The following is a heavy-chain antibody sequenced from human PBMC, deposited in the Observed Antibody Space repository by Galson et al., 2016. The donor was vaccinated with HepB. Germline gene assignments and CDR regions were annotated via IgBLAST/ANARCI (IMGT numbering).Heavy chain of an antibody. CDR1: GFTFSIYA. J-gene: IGHJ4*02. Sequence: SLRLSCAASGFTFSIYAMSWVRQAPGKGLEWVAVISYDGSNTYYADYVKGRFTISRDNSKNTLYLQMNSLRAEDTAVYYCAREGGRCYSCFDYWGQGTLVTVSS. D-gene: IGHD2-15*01. V-gene: IGHV3-30-3*01. CDR2: ISYDGSNT. CDR3: AREGGRCYSCFDY.